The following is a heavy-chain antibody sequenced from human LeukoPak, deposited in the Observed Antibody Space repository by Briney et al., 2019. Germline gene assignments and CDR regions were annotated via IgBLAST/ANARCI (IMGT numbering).Heavy chain of an antibody. V-gene: IGHV4-34*01. CDR3: ARGKRGYYDAFDI. CDR2: INHSGST. J-gene: IGHJ3*02. Sequence: KPSETPSLTCAVYGGSFSGYYWSWIRQPPGKGLEWIGEINHSGSTNYDPSLKSRVTISVDTSKNQFSLKLSSVTAADTAVYYCARGKRGYYDAFDIWGQGTMVTVSS. CDR1: GGSFSGYY. D-gene: IGHD3-22*01.